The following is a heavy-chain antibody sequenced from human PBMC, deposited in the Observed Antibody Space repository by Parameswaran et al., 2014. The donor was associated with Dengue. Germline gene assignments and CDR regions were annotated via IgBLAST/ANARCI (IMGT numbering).Heavy chain of an antibody. V-gene: IGHV4-59*01. CDR2: IYYSGST. J-gene: IGHJ3*02. CDR3: ARDTSQLTIFGVVTHAFDI. CDR1: GGSISSYY. Sequence: SEILSLTCTVSGGSISSYYWSWIRQPPGKGLEWIGYIYYSGSTNYNPSLKSRVTISVDTSKNQFSLKLSSVTAADTAVYYCARDTSQLTIFGVVTHAFDIWGQGTMVTVSS. D-gene: IGHD3-3*01.